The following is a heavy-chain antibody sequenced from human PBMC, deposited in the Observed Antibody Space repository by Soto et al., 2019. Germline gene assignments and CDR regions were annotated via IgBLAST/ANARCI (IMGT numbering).Heavy chain of an antibody. V-gene: IGHV3-53*02. CDR1: GFTVSSDS. CDR3: ARHYSAMGV. CDR2: IYSDNNT. Sequence: EVQLVETGGDLIQPGGSLRLSCAASGFTVSSDSMTWVRPAPGKGLEWISIIYSDNNTDYADSVKGRFSISRDTSKNILYLQMNSLRAEDTAEYYCARHYSAMGVWGRGTTVTVSS. J-gene: IGHJ6*02.